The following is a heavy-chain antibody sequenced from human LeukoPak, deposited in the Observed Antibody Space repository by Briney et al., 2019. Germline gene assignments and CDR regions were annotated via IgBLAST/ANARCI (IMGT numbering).Heavy chain of an antibody. CDR2: ISYDGSNK. CDR1: GFTYSSYA. V-gene: IGHV3-30-3*01. Sequence: GGSLRLSCAASGFTYSSYAMHWVRQAPGKGLEWVAVISYDGSNKYYADSVKGRFTISRDNSKNTLYLQMNSLRAEDTAVYYCARVLEWLSYYYFDYWGQGTLVTVSS. J-gene: IGHJ4*02. D-gene: IGHD3-3*01. CDR3: ARVLEWLSYYYFDY.